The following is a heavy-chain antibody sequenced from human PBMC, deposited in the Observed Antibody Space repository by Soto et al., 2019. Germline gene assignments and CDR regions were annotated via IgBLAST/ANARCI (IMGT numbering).Heavy chain of an antibody. CDR1: GGSFSGYY. Sequence: SETLSLTCAVYGGSFSGYYWSWIRQPPGKGLEWIGEINHSGSTNYNPSLKSRVTISVDTSKNQFSLKLSSVTAADTAVYYCARAHSSSSPDYWGQVTLGTVSS. V-gene: IGHV4-34*01. D-gene: IGHD6-6*01. CDR2: INHSGST. J-gene: IGHJ4*02. CDR3: ARAHSSSSPDY.